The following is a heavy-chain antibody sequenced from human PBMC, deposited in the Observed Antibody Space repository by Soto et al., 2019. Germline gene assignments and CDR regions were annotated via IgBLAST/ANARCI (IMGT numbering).Heavy chain of an antibody. Sequence: GGSLRLSCAASGFPLSGYAMDWVRQAPGKGLEYVSGISSNGVGTYYANSVQGRFTISRDNSKNTVYLQMGSLRPENMAVYYCARRARPDFYYMDVWGKGTTVTVSS. CDR2: ISSNGVGT. CDR3: ARRARPDFYYMDV. D-gene: IGHD6-6*01. CDR1: GFPLSGYA. J-gene: IGHJ6*03. V-gene: IGHV3-64*01.